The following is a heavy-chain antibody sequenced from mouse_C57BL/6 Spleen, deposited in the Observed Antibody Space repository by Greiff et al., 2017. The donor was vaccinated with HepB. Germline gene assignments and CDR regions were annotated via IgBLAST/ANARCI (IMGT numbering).Heavy chain of an antibody. V-gene: IGHV1-15*01. J-gene: IGHJ2*01. CDR2: IDPENGGT. Sequence: QVQLQLSGAELVRPGASVTLSCKASGYTFTDYEMHWVKQTPVHGLEWIGAIDPENGGTAYNQKFKGKAILTADKSSSTAYLELRSLTSEDSAVYYCTRLNLIYDCSTYFDCWGPGTTLSVSS. CDR1: GYTFTDYE. CDR3: TRLNLIYDCSTYFDC. D-gene: IGHD1-1*01.